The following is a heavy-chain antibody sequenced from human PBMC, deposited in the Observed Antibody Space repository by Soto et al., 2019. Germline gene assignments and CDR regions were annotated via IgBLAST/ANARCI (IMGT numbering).Heavy chain of an antibody. V-gene: IGHV4-4*02. J-gene: IGHJ5*02. CDR3: ARWNSGYDLGSYNWFDP. Sequence: QVQLQESGPGLVKPSGTLSLTCAVSGGSISSSNWWSWVRQPPGKGLEWIGEIYHSGSTNYNPSLKSRVTISVDKSKTQFSLKLSSVTAADTAVYYCARWNSGYDLGSYNWFDPWGQGTLVTVSS. CDR1: GGSISSSNW. D-gene: IGHD5-12*01. CDR2: IYHSGST.